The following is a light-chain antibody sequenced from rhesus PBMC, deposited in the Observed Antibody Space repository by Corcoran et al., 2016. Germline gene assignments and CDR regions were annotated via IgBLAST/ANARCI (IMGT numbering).Light chain of an antibody. J-gene: IGKJ3*01. Sequence: DIQMTQSPSSLSASVGDRVTITCRASQGISSWLAWYQQKPGKAPKLLIYAASSLQSGVPPRFSGSGAGTDYTLTISSLQPEDFATYYCQQGYNTPFTFGPGTKLDIK. CDR1: QGISSW. V-gene: IGKV1-18*01. CDR3: QQGYNTPFT. CDR2: AAS.